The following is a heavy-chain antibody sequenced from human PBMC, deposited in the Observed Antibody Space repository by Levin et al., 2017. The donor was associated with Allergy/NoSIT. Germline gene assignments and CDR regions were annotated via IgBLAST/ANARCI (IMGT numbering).Heavy chain of an antibody. CDR3: ARQLLSGYSYSAFDI. J-gene: IGHJ3*02. Sequence: KPSETLSLTCSVSGGSVSSADYYWSWIRQPPGKGLEWIGYKFYSGSTYYSPSLKSRVVISVDSSKNQFSLKLISVTAADSSVYFCARQLLSGYSYSAFDIWGRGTMVTVSS. V-gene: IGHV4-30-4*01. CDR2: KFYSGST. D-gene: IGHD6-25*01. CDR1: GGSVSSADYY.